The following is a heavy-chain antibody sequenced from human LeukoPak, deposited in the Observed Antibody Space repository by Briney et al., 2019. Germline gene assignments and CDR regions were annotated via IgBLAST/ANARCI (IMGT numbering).Heavy chain of an antibody. CDR1: GYTFTGYY. CDR2: INPNSGGT. Sequence: ASVKVSCKASGYTFTGYYMHWVRQAPGQGLEWMGWINPNSGGTNYAQKFQGRVTMTRDTSTTTVYMELSSLRSEDTAVYYCAREESGGYFDYWGQGTPVTVSS. D-gene: IGHD2-8*02. CDR3: AREESGGYFDY. J-gene: IGHJ4*02. V-gene: IGHV1-2*02.